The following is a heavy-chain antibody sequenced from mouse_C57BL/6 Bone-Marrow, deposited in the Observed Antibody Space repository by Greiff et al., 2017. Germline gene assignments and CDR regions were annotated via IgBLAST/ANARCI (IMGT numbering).Heavy chain of an antibody. J-gene: IGHJ2*01. Sequence: VQLQQSGAELVRPGTSVKMSCKASGYTFTNYWIGWAKQRPGHGLAWIGDLYPGGGYTNYNEKFKGKATLTADKSSSTAYMQFSSLTSEDSAIYYCARYRLNYLDYWGQGTTLTVSS. CDR3: ARYRLNYLDY. CDR1: GYTFTNYW. V-gene: IGHV1-63*01. D-gene: IGHD2-12*01. CDR2: LYPGGGYT.